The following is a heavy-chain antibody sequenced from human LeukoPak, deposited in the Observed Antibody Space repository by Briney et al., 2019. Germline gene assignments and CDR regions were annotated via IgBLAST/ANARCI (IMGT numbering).Heavy chain of an antibody. J-gene: IGHJ4*02. CDR2: IYYSGST. V-gene: IGHV4-59*01. CDR3: ARGSKEFDY. CDR1: GGSISSYY. Sequence: SENLSLTCTVSGGSISSYYWSWIRQPPGQGLEWIGYIYYSGSTNYNPSLKSRVTISVDTSRNQFSLKLSSVTAADTAVYYCARGSKEFDYWGQGTLVTVSS. D-gene: IGHD2-2*01.